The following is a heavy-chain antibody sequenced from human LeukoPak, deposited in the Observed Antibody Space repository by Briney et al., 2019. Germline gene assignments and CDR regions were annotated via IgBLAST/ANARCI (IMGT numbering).Heavy chain of an antibody. Sequence: GGSLRLSCAASGFTFSSYAMSWVRQAPGKGLEWVSAISGSGGSTYYADSVKGRFTISRDNSKNTLYLQMNSPRAEDTAVYYCAKDGTYYDSSGYYYGSYFDYWGQGTLVTVSS. J-gene: IGHJ4*02. D-gene: IGHD3-22*01. CDR2: ISGSGGST. CDR1: GFTFSSYA. V-gene: IGHV3-23*01. CDR3: AKDGTYYDSSGYYYGSYFDY.